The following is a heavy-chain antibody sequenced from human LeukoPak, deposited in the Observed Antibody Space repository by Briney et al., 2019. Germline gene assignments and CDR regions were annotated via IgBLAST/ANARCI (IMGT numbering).Heavy chain of an antibody. CDR2: IKQDGSEK. Sequence: PGGSLRLSCAASGFTFSSYWMSWVRQAPGKGLEWVANIKQDGSEKYYVDSVKGRFTISRDNAQNSLYLQMNSLRAEDTAVYYCARDSTNILYSSSWETYYYYYGMDVWGQGTTVTVSS. CDR3: ARDSTNILYSSSWETYYYYYGMDV. J-gene: IGHJ6*02. CDR1: GFTFSSYW. V-gene: IGHV3-7*01. D-gene: IGHD6-13*01.